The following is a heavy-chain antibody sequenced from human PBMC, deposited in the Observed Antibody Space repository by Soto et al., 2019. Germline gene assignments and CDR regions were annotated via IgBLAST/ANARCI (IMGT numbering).Heavy chain of an antibody. D-gene: IGHD6-13*01. CDR2: IVPIRRTA. J-gene: IGHJ4*02. V-gene: IGHV1-69*13. Sequence: RASVKVSCKASGGTFSSYRINWLRQAPGQGLEWVGGIVPIRRTADYAQTFQGRVSITADESARTSYMELRSLRSQDTAVYYCVRDSGAKLSSSWGQGTLVTVSS. CDR1: GGTFSSYR. CDR3: VRDSGAKLSSS.